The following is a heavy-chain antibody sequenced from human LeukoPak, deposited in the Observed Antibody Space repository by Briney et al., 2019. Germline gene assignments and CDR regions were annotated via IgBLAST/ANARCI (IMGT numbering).Heavy chain of an antibody. D-gene: IGHD3-3*01. CDR3: ARDLNLEWLFPFDY. CDR1: LFTLISYS. CDR2: ISSSSSTI. V-gene: IGHV3-48*01. Sequence: GGALRLSCAESLFTLISYSMNWVRPAPGRGVEGVSYISSSSSTIYYADSLRGRFTLSRDNATKALYMQMNSLRAEDTAVYYCARDLNLEWLFPFDYWGQGTLVTVSP. J-gene: IGHJ4*02.